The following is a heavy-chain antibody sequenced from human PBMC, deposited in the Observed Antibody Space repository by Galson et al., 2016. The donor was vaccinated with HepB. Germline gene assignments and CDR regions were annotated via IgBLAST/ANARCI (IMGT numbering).Heavy chain of an antibody. V-gene: IGHV3-30-3*01. CDR2: MSSDGSDE. CDR1: GFTFSSYA. D-gene: IGHD3-22*01. J-gene: IGHJ4*02. Sequence: SLRLSCATSGFTFSSYALHWVRQAPGKGLEWVAVMSSDGSDEYFADSVRGRFTISRDNSKNMVNLQMSSLRPEDTAVYYCAREHSRGWFFFDYWGQGTLVTVSS. CDR3: AREHSRGWFFFDY.